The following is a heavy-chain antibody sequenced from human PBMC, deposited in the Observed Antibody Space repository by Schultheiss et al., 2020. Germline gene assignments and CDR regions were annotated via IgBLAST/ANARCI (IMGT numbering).Heavy chain of an antibody. D-gene: IGHD5-18*01. Sequence: GGSLRLSCAASGFSFDTYAMQWVRQAPGKGLEWMAVISYDGRNKYYADSVKGRFTISRDNSKNTLYLQMNSLRAEDTAVYYCARGERLKNTAMGYYYYGMDVWGQGTTVTVSS. CDR3: ARGERLKNTAMGYYYYGMDV. V-gene: IGHV3-30*04. CDR2: ISYDGRNK. J-gene: IGHJ6*02. CDR1: GFSFDTYA.